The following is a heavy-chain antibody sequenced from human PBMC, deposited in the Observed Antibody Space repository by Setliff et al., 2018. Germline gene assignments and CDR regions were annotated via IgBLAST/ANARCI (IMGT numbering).Heavy chain of an antibody. CDR2: ISSSSSYI. CDR3: ARDRSIAVAGPDFGPPHY. Sequence: GGSLRLSCEASGFTFSGYSMNWVRQAPGKGLEWVSSISSSSSYIYYADSVKGRFTISRDNAKNSLYLQMNSLRAEDTAVYYCARDRSIAVAGPDFGPPHYWGQGTQVTVSS. V-gene: IGHV3-21*01. J-gene: IGHJ4*02. D-gene: IGHD6-19*01. CDR1: GFTFSGYS.